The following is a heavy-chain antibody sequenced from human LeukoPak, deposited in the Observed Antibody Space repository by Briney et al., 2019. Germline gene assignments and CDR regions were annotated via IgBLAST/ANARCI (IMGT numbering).Heavy chain of an antibody. J-gene: IGHJ4*02. CDR3: ARDRCTNGVCYTSLVDY. D-gene: IGHD2-8*01. CDR2: IKKDGSEK. CDR1: GFTFSSHW. V-gene: IGHV3-7*01. Sequence: PGGSLRLACAASGFTFSSHWMSWVRQAPGKGLEWVANIKKDGSEKYYVDSVKGRFTISRDNAKTSLYLQMNSLRAEDTAVYYCARDRCTNGVCYTSLVDYWGQGTLVTVSS.